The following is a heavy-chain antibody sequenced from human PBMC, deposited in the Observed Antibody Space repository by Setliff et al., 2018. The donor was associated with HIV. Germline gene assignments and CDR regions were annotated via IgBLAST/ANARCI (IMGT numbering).Heavy chain of an antibody. CDR2: INEDGSER. J-gene: IGHJ4*02. D-gene: IGHD3-3*01. CDR3: TRWGDTPTFYNFWSGYYFDY. Sequence: GGSLRLSCAASGFIVSSFWMNWVRQAPGKGLEWLANINEDGSERNCVDSVKGRFTISKDNAKNSLYLQMNSLRAEDTAVYYCTRWGDTPTFYNFWSGYYFDYWGQGALVTVSS. V-gene: IGHV3-7*01. CDR1: GFIVSSFW.